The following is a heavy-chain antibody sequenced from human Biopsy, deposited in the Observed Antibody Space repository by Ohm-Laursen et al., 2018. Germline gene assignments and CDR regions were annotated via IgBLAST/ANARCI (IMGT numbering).Heavy chain of an antibody. V-gene: IGHV1-24*01. CDR2: FVPENGRI. D-gene: IGHD1-1*01. Sequence: GSSVKVSCKISGYSLTELSMHWVRQAPGQGLEWMGGFVPENGRIVYSQKFQGRVTMTEDTSTSTAYMEVWRLRSDDTAVYYCAADINVWNVNYWGQGTQVIVSS. CDR3: AADINVWNVNY. J-gene: IGHJ4*02. CDR1: GYSLTELS.